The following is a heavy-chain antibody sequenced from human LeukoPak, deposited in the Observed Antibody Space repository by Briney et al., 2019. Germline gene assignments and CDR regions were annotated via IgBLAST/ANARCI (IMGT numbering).Heavy chain of an antibody. CDR3: AIDLSSVALDY. V-gene: IGHV3-21*01. Sequence: PVGSLRLSCAASGFTFSSYSMNWVRQAPGKGLEWVSSISSSSSYIYYADSVKGRFTISRDNAKNSLYLQVNSLGAEDTAVYYCAIDLSSVALDYWGQGTLVTVSS. D-gene: IGHD2-15*01. CDR1: GFTFSSYS. CDR2: ISSSSSYI. J-gene: IGHJ4*02.